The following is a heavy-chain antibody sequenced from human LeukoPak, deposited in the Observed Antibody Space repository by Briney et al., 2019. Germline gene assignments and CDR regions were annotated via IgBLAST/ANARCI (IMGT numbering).Heavy chain of an antibody. J-gene: IGHJ3*02. CDR1: GGTFSSYA. CDR3: ARGNTYYYDSSGYNI. Sequence: ASVKVSCKASGGTFSSYAISWVRQAPGQGLEWMGGIIPIFGTANYAQKFQGRVTITTDESTSTAYMELSSLRSEDTAVYYCARGNTYYYDSSGYNIWGQGTMVTVSS. V-gene: IGHV1-69*05. CDR2: IIPIFGTA. D-gene: IGHD3-22*01.